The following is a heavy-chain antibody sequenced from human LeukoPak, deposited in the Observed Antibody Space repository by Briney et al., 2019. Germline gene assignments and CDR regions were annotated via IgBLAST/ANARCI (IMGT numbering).Heavy chain of an antibody. J-gene: IGHJ4*02. Sequence: GGSLRLSCAASGFIFSSYGMHWVRQAPGKGLEWVAVISFDGSNKNYGDSVKGRFTISRDNSKNTLNLQMNSLRPEDTAVYYCAKGWLDIVVVVAALDWGQGTLVTVSS. D-gene: IGHD2-15*01. CDR3: AKGWLDIVVVVAALD. CDR2: ISFDGSNK. CDR1: GFIFSSYG. V-gene: IGHV3-30*04.